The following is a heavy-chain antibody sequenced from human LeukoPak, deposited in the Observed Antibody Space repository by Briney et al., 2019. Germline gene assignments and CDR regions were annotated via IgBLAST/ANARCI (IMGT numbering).Heavy chain of an antibody. CDR3: ARGPPHYDFWSGYSGYFDY. CDR2: INHSGST. CDR1: GGSFSGYY. J-gene: IGHJ4*02. Sequence: SETLSLTCAVYGGSFSGYYWSWIRQPPGKGLEWVGEINHSGSTNYNPSLKSRVTISVDTSKNQFSLKLSSVTAADTAVYYCARGPPHYDFWSGYSGYFDYWGQGTLVTVSS. D-gene: IGHD3-3*01. V-gene: IGHV4-34*01.